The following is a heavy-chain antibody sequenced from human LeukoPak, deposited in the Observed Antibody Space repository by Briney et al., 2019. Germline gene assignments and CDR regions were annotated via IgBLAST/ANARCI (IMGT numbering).Heavy chain of an antibody. D-gene: IGHD3-22*01. CDR2: INPSGGST. V-gene: IGHV1-2*02. CDR1: GYTFTNYY. J-gene: IGHJ4*02. Sequence: GASVKVSCKASGYTFTNYYMHWVRQAPGQGLEWMGLINPSGGSTTYAQKFQGRVTMTRDTSISTAYMELSRLRSDDTAVYYCARDTGYYYDSSGYDYWGQGTLVTVSS. CDR3: ARDTGYYYDSSGYDY.